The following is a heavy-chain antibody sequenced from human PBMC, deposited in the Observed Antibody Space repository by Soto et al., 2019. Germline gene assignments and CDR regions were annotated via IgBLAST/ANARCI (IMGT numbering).Heavy chain of an antibody. CDR3: ARSVAVAALDS. J-gene: IGHJ4*02. V-gene: IGHV3-30*04. D-gene: IGHD6-19*01. CDR1: GFTFSSYS. Sequence: PGESLRLSCAVSGFTFSSYSFHWVRLAPGEGLEWVAVISCDGNKKYYEDSVNGRFSISRDTSKNTLYLQTSSLRAEDMDVYYCARSVAVAALDSWGQGTLVTVSS. CDR2: ISCDGNKK.